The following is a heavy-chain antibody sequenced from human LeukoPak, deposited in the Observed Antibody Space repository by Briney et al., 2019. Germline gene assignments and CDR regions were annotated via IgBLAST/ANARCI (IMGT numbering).Heavy chain of an antibody. CDR3: ARSSEYSSSSVDYYYYYMDV. CDR2: IIPIFGTA. V-gene: IGHV1-69*01. Sequence: AAVNVSCKASGGTFSSYAISWVRQAPGQGLEWMGGIIPIFGTANYEQKFQGRVTITADESTSTAYMELSSLRSEDTAVYYCARSSEYSSSSVDYYYYYMDVWGKGTTVTVSS. D-gene: IGHD6-6*01. J-gene: IGHJ6*03. CDR1: GGTFSSYA.